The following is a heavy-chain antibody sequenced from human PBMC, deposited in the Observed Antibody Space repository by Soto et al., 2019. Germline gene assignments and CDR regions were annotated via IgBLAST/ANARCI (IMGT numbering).Heavy chain of an antibody. CDR1: GGTFSSYA. CDR3: ARGRRNRYCSGGSCYNWFDP. CDR2: IIPIFGTA. D-gene: IGHD2-15*01. J-gene: IGHJ5*02. V-gene: IGHV1-69*06. Sequence: GASVKVSCKASGGTFSSYAISWVRQAPGQGLEWMGGIIPIFGTANYAQKFQGRVTITADKSTSTAYMELSSLRSEDTAVYYCARGRRNRYCSGGSCYNWFDPWGQGTLVTVSS.